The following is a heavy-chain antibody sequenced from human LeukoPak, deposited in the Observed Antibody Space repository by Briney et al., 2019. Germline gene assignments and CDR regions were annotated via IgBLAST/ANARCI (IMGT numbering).Heavy chain of an antibody. Sequence: GGSLRLSCAASGFTFSSYWMSWVRQAPGKGLEWVANIKQDGSEKYYVDSVKGRFTISRDNAKNTLYLQMNSLRAEDTAVYYCARDEYSGYDEDNWFDPWGQGTLVTVSS. CDR2: IKQDGSEK. J-gene: IGHJ5*02. D-gene: IGHD5-12*01. CDR3: ARDEYSGYDEDNWFDP. CDR1: GFTFSSYW. V-gene: IGHV3-7*01.